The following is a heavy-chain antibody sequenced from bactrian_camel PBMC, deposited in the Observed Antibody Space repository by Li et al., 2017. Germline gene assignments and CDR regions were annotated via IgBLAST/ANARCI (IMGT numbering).Heavy chain of an antibody. CDR2: ISWGGGST. V-gene: IGHV3S60*01. CDR3: VKVWGPYDDSWCLGY. CDR1: GLTFADYA. D-gene: IGHD6*01. J-gene: IGHJ6*01. Sequence: HVQLVESGGGSVQAGGSLRLSCKASGLTFADYAMGWFRQAPGKEREGVSCISWGGGSTYYADSVKGRFTISRDNAKNTLTLQLNSLKTEDTAMYYCVKVWGPYDDSWCLGYWGQGTQVTVS.